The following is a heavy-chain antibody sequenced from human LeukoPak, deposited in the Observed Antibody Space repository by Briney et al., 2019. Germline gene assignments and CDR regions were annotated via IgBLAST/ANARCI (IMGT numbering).Heavy chain of an antibody. CDR3: AKDWTTVVTPKGYYFDS. D-gene: IGHD4-23*01. Sequence: PGGSLRLSCAASGFTLNNYAMSGVRQAPGKGLEWVSAISTTGGSTYYADSVKGRFTISRDNSKNTLSLQMDSLRVEDTAVYYCAKDWTTVVTPKGYYFDSWGQGTLVTVSS. CDR2: ISTTGGST. J-gene: IGHJ4*02. V-gene: IGHV3-23*01. CDR1: GFTLNNYA.